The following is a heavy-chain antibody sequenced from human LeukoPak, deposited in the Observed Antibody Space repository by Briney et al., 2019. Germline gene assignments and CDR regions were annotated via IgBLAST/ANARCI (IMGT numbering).Heavy chain of an antibody. J-gene: IGHJ5*02. D-gene: IGHD2-2*01. Sequence: SETLSLTCAVYGGSFSGYYWSWIRQPPGKGLEWIGEINHSGSTNYNPSLKSRVTISVDTSKNKFSLKLSSLSAADTAVYYCARGERRHCISTSCFVNWFVPRVEGTLATVSS. V-gene: IGHV4-34*01. CDR1: GGSFSGYY. CDR2: INHSGST. CDR3: ARGERRHCISTSCFVNWFVP.